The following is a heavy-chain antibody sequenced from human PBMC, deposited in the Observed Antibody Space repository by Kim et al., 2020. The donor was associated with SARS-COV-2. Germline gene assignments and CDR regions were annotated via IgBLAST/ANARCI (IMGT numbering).Heavy chain of an antibody. CDR2: IIPIFGTA. Sequence: SVKVSCKASGGTFSSYAISWVRQAPGQGLEWMGGIIPIFGTANYAQKFQGRVTITADESTSTAYMELSSLRSEDTAVYYCARDRPYSSGWYEGYYFDYWGQGTLVTVSS. V-gene: IGHV1-69*13. CDR3: ARDRPYSSGWYEGYYFDY. CDR1: GGTFSSYA. J-gene: IGHJ4*02. D-gene: IGHD6-19*01.